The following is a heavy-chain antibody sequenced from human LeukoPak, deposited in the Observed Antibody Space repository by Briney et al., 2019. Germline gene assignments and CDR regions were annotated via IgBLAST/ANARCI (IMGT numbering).Heavy chain of an antibody. J-gene: IGHJ4*02. CDR2: ISGSGGST. D-gene: IGHD6-19*01. Sequence: GGSLRLSCAASGFTFSSYAMSWVRQAPGKGLEWVSAISGSGGSTYYADSAKGRFTISRDNSKNTLYLQMNSLRAEDTAVYYCAKRSKQWLGSYFDYWGQGTLVTVSS. V-gene: IGHV3-23*01. CDR1: GFTFSSYA. CDR3: AKRSKQWLGSYFDY.